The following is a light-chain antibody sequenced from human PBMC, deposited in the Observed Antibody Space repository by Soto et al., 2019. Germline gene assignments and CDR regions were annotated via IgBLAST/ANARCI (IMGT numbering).Light chain of an antibody. Sequence: QSALTQPASVSGSPGQSITISCTGTSSDVGGYNYVSWYQQHPGKAPKLMIYDVSTRPSGVSNRFSGSKSGNTASLTISGLQAEDEAEYYCSSYTSSSTVVFGVGTKVTVL. CDR2: DVS. V-gene: IGLV2-14*01. CDR3: SSYTSSSTVV. J-gene: IGLJ2*01. CDR1: SSDVGGYNY.